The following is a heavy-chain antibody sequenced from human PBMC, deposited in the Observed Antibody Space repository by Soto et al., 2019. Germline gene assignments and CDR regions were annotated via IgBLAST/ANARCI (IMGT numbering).Heavy chain of an antibody. CDR2: INPNSGGT. J-gene: IGHJ6*02. V-gene: IGHV1-2*04. CDR3: AIPGYSSLDYYYYGMDV. Sequence: ASVKVSCKASGYTFTGYYMHWVRQAPGQGLEWMGWINPNSGGTNYAQKFQGWVTMTRDTSISTAYMELSRLRSDDTAVYFCAIPGYSSLDYYYYGMDVWGQGTTVTVSS. D-gene: IGHD6-19*01. CDR1: GYTFTGYY.